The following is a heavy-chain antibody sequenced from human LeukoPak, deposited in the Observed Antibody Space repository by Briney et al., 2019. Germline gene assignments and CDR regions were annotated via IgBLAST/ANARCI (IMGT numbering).Heavy chain of an antibody. D-gene: IGHD3-22*01. V-gene: IGHV4-30-4*08. CDR1: GGSISSGDYF. CDR2: IYYSGSA. J-gene: IGHJ4*02. CDR3: ARDDSSGYPDY. Sequence: PSETLSLTCTVSGGSISSGDYFWSWLRQSPGKGLEWIGYIYYSGSAHYNSSLKSRVTISVDASKNQFSLKLSPVTAADTAVYYCARDDSSGYPDYWGQGTLVTVSS.